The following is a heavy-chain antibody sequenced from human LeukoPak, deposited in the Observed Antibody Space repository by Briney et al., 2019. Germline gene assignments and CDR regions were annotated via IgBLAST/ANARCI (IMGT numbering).Heavy chain of an antibody. J-gene: IGHJ6*02. CDR1: GGTFSSYA. V-gene: IGHV1-69*04. D-gene: IGHD3-3*01. CDR3: ARVSIFGVVAHYYYYGMDV. Sequence: GASVKVSCKASGGTFSSYAISWVRQAPGQGLEWMGRIIPILGIANYAQKFQGKVTITADKSTSTAYMELSSLRSEDTAVYYCARVSIFGVVAHYYYYGMDVWGQGTTVTVSS. CDR2: IIPILGIA.